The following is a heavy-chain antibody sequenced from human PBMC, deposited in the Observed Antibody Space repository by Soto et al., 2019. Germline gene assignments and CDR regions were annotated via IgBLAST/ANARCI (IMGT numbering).Heavy chain of an antibody. J-gene: IGHJ4*02. V-gene: IGHV1-18*01. CDR1: GYRFTSYG. CDR3: ASEIIGGSSYSECSGDYSDPWY. Sequence: QVQLVQSGAEVKKPGASVKVSCKASGYRFTSYGISWVRQAPGQGLEWMGWISVCNGKIKYGQNFQGRVTMTADTSTNTGSMELRRLRSDDSAVYYCASEIIGGSSYSECSGDYSDPWYWGQGTLVTVSS. D-gene: IGHD3-22*01. CDR2: ISVCNGKI.